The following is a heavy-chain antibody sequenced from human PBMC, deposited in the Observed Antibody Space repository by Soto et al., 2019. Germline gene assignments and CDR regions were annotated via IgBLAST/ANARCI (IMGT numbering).Heavy chain of an antibody. CDR1: DFDFSSYD. J-gene: IGHJ6*02. CDR3: ARALRIAAAGPYYYYGMDV. CDR2: IGTAGDP. V-gene: IGHV3-13*05. Sequence: GGSLRLSCAASDFDFSSYDMHWVRQATGKGLEWVSAIGTAGDPYYPGSVKGRFTISRENAKNSLYLQMNSLRAGDTAVYYCARALRIAAAGPYYYYGMDVWGQGTTVTVSS. D-gene: IGHD6-13*01.